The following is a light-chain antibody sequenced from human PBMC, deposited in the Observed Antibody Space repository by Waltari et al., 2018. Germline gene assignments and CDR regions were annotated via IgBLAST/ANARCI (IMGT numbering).Light chain of an antibody. Sequence: SLLRFSNKEFYLAGYQQKPGQSPKLLVHWASTRESGVPDRFSGSGSGREFTLTISSLQAEDVAVYYCQQYYSIPYTFGQGTRLEIK. CDR3: QQYYSIPYT. V-gene: IGKV4-1*01. CDR1: SLLRFSNKEFY. J-gene: IGKJ2*01. CDR2: WAS.